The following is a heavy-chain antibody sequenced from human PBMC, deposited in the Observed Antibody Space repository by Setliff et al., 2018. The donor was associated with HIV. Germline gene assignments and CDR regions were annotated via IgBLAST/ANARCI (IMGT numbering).Heavy chain of an antibody. V-gene: IGHV4-34*01. D-gene: IGHD3-22*01. CDR2: INHSGST. Sequence: SETLSLTCAVYGGSFSGHYWNWFRQPPGKGLEWIGEINHSGSTSYKSSLKSRVTISADTSKRQFSLKLSSVTAADTAVYYCARLGYNYDSSGHGLWGQGTLVTVSS. CDR1: GGSFSGHY. CDR3: ARLGYNYDSSGHGL. J-gene: IGHJ4*02.